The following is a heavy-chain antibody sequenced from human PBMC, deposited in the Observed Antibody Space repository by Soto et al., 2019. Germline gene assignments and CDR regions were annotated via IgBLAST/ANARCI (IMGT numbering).Heavy chain of an antibody. J-gene: IGHJ6*02. V-gene: IGHV3-30*03. D-gene: IGHD5-18*01. Sequence: QVQLVESGGGVVQPGRSLRLSCPASGFTFSSYGMYWVRQAPGKGLEWVAVISYDGSNKYYADSVKGRFTISRDNSKNTLYLQMNSLRAEDTAVYYCARDTAMVAYYYYGMDVWGQGTTVTVSS. CDR3: ARDTAMVAYYYYGMDV. CDR1: GFTFSSYG. CDR2: ISYDGSNK.